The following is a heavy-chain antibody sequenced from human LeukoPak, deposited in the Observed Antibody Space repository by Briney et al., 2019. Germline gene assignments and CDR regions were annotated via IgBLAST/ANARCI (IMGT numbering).Heavy chain of an antibody. CDR2: INSDVSSI. CDR1: GSTSISYW. V-gene: IGHV3-74*01. J-gene: IGHJ3*02. D-gene: IGHD6-19*01. Sequence: PGGSLRLSCAATGSTSISYWMHWVRQAPGQGLVWVSRINSDVSSITYADSVKGRFTISRDNAKNTLFLQMNSLRAEDTAVYYCARGGSSQWTNALDIWGQGTMVTVSS. CDR3: ARGGSSQWTNALDI.